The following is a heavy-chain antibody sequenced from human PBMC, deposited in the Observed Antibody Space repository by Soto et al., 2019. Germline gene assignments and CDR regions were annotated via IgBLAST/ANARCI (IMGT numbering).Heavy chain of an antibody. CDR3: ARSQGYSGYDTDAFDI. V-gene: IGHV3-11*01. Sequence: GGSLRLSCASSGFTFSDYYMSWIRQAPGKGLEWVSYISSSGSTIYYADSVKGRFTISRDNAKNSLYLQMNSLRAEDTAVYYCARSQGYSGYDTDAFDIWGQGTMVTVS. CDR1: GFTFSDYY. D-gene: IGHD5-12*01. J-gene: IGHJ3*02. CDR2: ISSSGSTI.